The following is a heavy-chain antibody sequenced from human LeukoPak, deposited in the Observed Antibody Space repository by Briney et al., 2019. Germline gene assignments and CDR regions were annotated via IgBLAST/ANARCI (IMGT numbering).Heavy chain of an antibody. D-gene: IGHD6-19*01. CDR2: IYYSGST. V-gene: IGHV4-39*01. CDR1: GGSISSSSYY. J-gene: IGHJ5*02. CDR3: ARQGAKSSVAGPKWFDP. Sequence: SETLSLTCTVSGGSISSSSYYWGWIRQPPGKGLEWIGSIYYSGSTYYNPSLKSRFTISVDTSKNQFSLKLSSVTAADTAVYYCARQGAKSSVAGPKWFDPWGQGTLVTVSS.